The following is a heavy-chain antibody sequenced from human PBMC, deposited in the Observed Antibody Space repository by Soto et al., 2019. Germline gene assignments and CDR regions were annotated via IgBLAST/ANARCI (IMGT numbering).Heavy chain of an antibody. CDR2: INPSGGST. Sequence: ASVKVSCKASGYTFTSYYMHWVRQAPGQGLEWMGIINPSGGSTSYAQKFQGRVTMTRDTSTSTVYMELSSLRSEDTAVYYCAREERFLEYYYYMDVWGKGTTVTVSS. CDR3: AREERFLEYYYYMDV. D-gene: IGHD3-3*01. V-gene: IGHV1-46*01. CDR1: GYTFTSYY. J-gene: IGHJ6*03.